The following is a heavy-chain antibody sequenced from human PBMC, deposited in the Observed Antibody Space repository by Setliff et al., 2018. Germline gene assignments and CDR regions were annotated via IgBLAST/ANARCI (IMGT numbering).Heavy chain of an antibody. Sequence: ASVKVSCKASGYTFSDYGVSWVRQAPGQGLEWMGWISAYNGKTYIKEKFQGRLSMTTDTSTNTGYMELRNLTPDDTAVYFCERLVRYCTQRACQRLSGDDYWGQGTLVTVSS. J-gene: IGHJ4*02. CDR3: ERLVRYCTQRACQRLSGDDY. V-gene: IGHV1-18*01. CDR2: ISAYNGKT. D-gene: IGHD2-8*01. CDR1: GYTFSDYG.